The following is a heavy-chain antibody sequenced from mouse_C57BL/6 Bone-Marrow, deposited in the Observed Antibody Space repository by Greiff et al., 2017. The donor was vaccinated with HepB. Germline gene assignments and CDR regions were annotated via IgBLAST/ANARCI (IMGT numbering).Heavy chain of an antibody. Sequence: EVQRVESGGGLVQPGGSMKLSCVASGSTFSNYWMNWVRQSPEKGLEWVAQIRLKSDNYATHYAESVKGRFTISRDDSKSSVYLQMNNLGAEDTGIYYCTEIWSITTEGFAYWGQGTLVTVSA. D-gene: IGHD1-1*01. V-gene: IGHV6-3*01. CDR1: GSTFSNYW. CDR3: TEIWSITTEGFAY. J-gene: IGHJ3*01. CDR2: IRLKSDNYAT.